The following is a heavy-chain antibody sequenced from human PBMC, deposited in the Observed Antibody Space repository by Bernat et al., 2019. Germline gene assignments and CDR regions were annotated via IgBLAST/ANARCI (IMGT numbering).Heavy chain of an antibody. Sequence: QVQLVQSGAEVKKPGASVKVSCKGSGYSFTSYAIHWARQAPGQRREWMGWINNANGDTRYAQKFQGRVTITRDTSARTAYMELSRLRSEDTAVYYCAGEDYDDGRSYGMDVWGQGTTVTVSS. J-gene: IGHJ6*02. CDR1: GYSFTSYA. D-gene: IGHD3-22*01. CDR2: INNANGDT. CDR3: AGEDYDDGRSYGMDV. V-gene: IGHV1-3*04.